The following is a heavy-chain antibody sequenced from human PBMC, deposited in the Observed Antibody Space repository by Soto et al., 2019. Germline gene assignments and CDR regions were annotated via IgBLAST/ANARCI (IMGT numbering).Heavy chain of an antibody. CDR3: AGSSSAWFADS. J-gene: IGHJ5*02. D-gene: IGHD6-19*01. V-gene: IGHV1-69*12. CDR2: IIPITETP. Sequence: QVQLVQSGPEVKRPGSSVKVSCKSSGDTFSTDAISWVRQAPGGGLEWMGGIIPITETPNYFQRFHGRATRAAHDPTSTSYMELTSPRSEDTARYFCAGSSSAWFADSWGQGTLVTVSS. CDR1: GDTFSTDA.